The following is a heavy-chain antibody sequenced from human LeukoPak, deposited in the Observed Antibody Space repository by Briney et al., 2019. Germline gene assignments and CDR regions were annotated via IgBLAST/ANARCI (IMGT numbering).Heavy chain of an antibody. J-gene: IGHJ4*02. D-gene: IGHD6-25*01. CDR2: IYSDGNT. CDR1: GFTVSSNY. Sequence: GGSLRLSCAASGFTVSSNYMSWVRQAPGKGLEWVSVIYSDGNTYYADSVKGRFSISRDNSKNTVYLQMNSLRAEDTAVYYCATPSGGYWGQGTLVTVSS. V-gene: IGHV3-66*04. CDR3: ATPSGGY.